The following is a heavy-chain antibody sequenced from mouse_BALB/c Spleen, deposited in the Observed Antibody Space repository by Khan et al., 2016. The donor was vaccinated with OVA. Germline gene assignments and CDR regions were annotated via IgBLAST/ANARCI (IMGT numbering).Heavy chain of an antibody. CDR1: GFSLTSYA. J-gene: IGHJ2*01. CDR3: ARNREPDYFDN. Sequence: VQLVESGPGLVAPSQSLSITCTVTGFSLTSYAIHWIRQPPGKGLEWLGVIWAGGSTNYNSALMSSLSISKDNSKSQVFLKMNSLQTHDTAIYYCARNREPDYFDNWGQGTTLTVSS. CDR2: IWAGGST. V-gene: IGHV2-9*02.